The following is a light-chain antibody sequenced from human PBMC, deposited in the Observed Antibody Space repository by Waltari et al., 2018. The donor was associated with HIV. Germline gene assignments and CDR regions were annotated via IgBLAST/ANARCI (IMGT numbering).Light chain of an antibody. CDR3: ASYAGRNTLV. CDR1: ASDVGAYNY. J-gene: IGLJ2*01. V-gene: IGLV2-8*01. Sequence: QSALTQPPSASGSPGQSVTISCTGKASDVGAYNYVSWYQQHPGKPPKLRIYEVFKRPSGVPDRFSGSKSGNTASLTVSGLQAEDEANYYCASYAGRNTLVFGGGTKLTVL. CDR2: EVF.